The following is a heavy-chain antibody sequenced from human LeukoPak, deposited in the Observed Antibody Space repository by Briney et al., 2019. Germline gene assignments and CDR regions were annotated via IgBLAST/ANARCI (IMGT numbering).Heavy chain of an antibody. D-gene: IGHD3-3*01. CDR3: ARDDDFWSGHYFDY. J-gene: IGHJ4*02. CDR1: GGSISSYY. CDR2: IYTSGST. Sequence: PSETLSLTCTVSGGSISSYYWSWIRQPAGKGLEWIGRIYTSGSTNYNPSLKSRVTMSVDTSKDQFSLKLCSVTAADTAVYYCARDDDFWSGHYFDYWGQGTLVTVSS. V-gene: IGHV4-4*07.